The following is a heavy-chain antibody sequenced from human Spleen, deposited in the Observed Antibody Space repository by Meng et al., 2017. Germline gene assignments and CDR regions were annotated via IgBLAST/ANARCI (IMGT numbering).Heavy chain of an antibody. J-gene: IGHJ1*01. V-gene: IGHV4-39*07. CDR1: GGSISGSTYY. CDR3: LRGSGGSV. Sequence: QLHLQESGPGLVKPSETLSLTCTVSGGSISGSTYYWAWIRQAPGKGLEWIGEIPHRGSSAYNPSLKSRVSMSIDKSKNQFSLKLTSVTAADTAVYHCLRGSGGSVWGQGTLVTVSS. CDR2: IPHRGSS. D-gene: IGHD3-10*01.